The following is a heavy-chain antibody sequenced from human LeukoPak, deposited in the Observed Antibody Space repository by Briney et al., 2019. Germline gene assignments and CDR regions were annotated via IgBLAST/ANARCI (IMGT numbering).Heavy chain of an antibody. CDR1: GYTFTTYW. CDR3: ARPNITSYYDSRGYDAFDV. V-gene: IGHV5-51*01. Sequence: GESLKISCKGSGYTFTTYWIGWVRQMPGKGLEWMGIIYPGDSDTRYSPSFQGQVTISADKSISTAYLQWSSLKASDTAMYYCARPNITSYYDSRGYDAFDVWSQGTMVIVSS. CDR2: IYPGDSDT. D-gene: IGHD3-22*01. J-gene: IGHJ3*01.